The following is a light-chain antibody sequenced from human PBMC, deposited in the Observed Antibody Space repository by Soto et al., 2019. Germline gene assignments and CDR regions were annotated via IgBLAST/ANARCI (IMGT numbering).Light chain of an antibody. CDR2: GAS. J-gene: IGKJ1*01. CDR3: QQHNNWPRT. V-gene: IGKV3-15*01. CDR1: QSVSSN. Sequence: EIMMTQSPATLSVSPGARATLSCSASQSVSSNLSWYQQKPGQSPRLLIYGASTRATGLPARFSGSGSGTEFTLTISSLQSEDFAVYYCQQHNNWPRTFGQGTKVDIK.